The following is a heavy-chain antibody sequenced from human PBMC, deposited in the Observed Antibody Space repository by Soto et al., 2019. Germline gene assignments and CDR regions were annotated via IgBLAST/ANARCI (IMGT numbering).Heavy chain of an antibody. D-gene: IGHD5-18*01. V-gene: IGHV1-18*01. CDR2: ISAYNGNT. CDR1: GYTFTSYG. Sequence: ASVKVSCKASGYTFTSYGISWVRQAPGQGLEWMGWISAYNGNTNYTQKLQGRVTMTTDTSTSTAYMELRSLRSDDTAVYYCASGTAMVGAFDIWGQGTMVTVSS. J-gene: IGHJ3*02. CDR3: ASGTAMVGAFDI.